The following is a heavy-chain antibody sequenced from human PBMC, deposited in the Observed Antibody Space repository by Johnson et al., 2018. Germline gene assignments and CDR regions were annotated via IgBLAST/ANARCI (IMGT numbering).Heavy chain of an antibody. Sequence: QVQLQESGPGLVKPSETLSLTCTVSGGSISSYYWSWIRQPPGKGLEWIGYIYYSGRTNYNPSLKSRVTISVDTSKNQFSLKLSSVTAADTAVYYCARVPGSVYYYYGMDVWGQGTTVTVSS. D-gene: IGHD1-14*01. V-gene: IGHV4-59*01. CDR3: ARVPGSVYYYYGMDV. J-gene: IGHJ6*02. CDR2: IYYSGRT. CDR1: GGSISSYY.